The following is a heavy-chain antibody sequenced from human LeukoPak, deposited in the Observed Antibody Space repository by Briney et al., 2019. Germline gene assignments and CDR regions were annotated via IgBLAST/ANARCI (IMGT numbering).Heavy chain of an antibody. J-gene: IGHJ5*02. D-gene: IGHD6-13*01. V-gene: IGHV4-4*02. CDR2: IYHSGST. CDR1: GGSISSSNW. CDR3: ARGYSSSWNNWFDP. Sequence: SETLSLTCAVSGGSISSSNWWSWVRQPPGKGLEWIGEIYHSGSTNYNPSLKSRVTISVDKSKNQFSLKLSSVTAADTAVYYCARGYSSSWNNWFDPWGQGTLVTVSS.